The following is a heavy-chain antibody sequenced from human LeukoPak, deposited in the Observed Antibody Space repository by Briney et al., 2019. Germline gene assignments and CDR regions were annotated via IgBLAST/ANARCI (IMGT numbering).Heavy chain of an antibody. J-gene: IGHJ4*02. CDR2: INHSGST. V-gene: IGHV4-34*01. D-gene: IGHD3-10*01. Sequence: SETLPLTCAVYGGSFSGYYWSWIRQPPGKGLEWIGEINHSGSTNYNPSLKSRVTISVDTSKNQFSLKLSSVTAADTAVYYCARVFGSGIPRFVDYWGQGTLVTVSS. CDR1: GGSFSGYY. CDR3: ARVFGSGIPRFVDY.